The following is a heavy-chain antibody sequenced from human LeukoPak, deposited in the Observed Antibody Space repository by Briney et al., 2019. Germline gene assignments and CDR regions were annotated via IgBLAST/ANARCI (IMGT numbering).Heavy chain of an antibody. CDR3: TRGSGIVVAGWDWFDP. J-gene: IGHJ5*02. CDR2: ISSSSSYI. CDR1: GFTFSHYS. Sequence: GGSLRLSCAASGFTFSHYSMNWVRQAPGKGLEWVSSISSSSSYIYYADSVKGRFTISRDNAKNSLYLQMNSLRAEDTAVYYCTRGSGIVVAGWDWFDPWGQGTLVTVSS. D-gene: IGHD6-19*01. V-gene: IGHV3-21*04.